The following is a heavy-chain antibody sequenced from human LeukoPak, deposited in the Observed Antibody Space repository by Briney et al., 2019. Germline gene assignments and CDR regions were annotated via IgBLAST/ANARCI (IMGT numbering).Heavy chain of an antibody. D-gene: IGHD3-22*01. CDR1: GYTFTGYY. J-gene: IGHJ5*02. Sequence: ASVKVSCKASGYTFTGYYMHWVRQAPGQGLERMGWINPNSGGTNYAQKFQGRVTMTRDTSISTAYMELSRLRSDDTAVYYCAREKMYYYDSSGYYGRGWFDPWGQGTLVTVSS. CDR3: AREKMYYYDSSGYYGRGWFDP. V-gene: IGHV1-2*02. CDR2: INPNSGGT.